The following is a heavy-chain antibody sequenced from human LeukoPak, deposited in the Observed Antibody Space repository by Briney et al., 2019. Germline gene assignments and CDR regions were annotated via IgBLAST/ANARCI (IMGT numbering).Heavy chain of an antibody. CDR1: GGSFSGYY. CDR2: INHSGST. CDR3: ARGHRIVGAKRGGTFDI. D-gene: IGHD1-26*01. Sequence: SETLSLTCAVYGGSFSGYYWSWIRQPPGKGLEWIGKINHSGSTNYNPSLKSRVTISVDTSKNRFSLKLSSVPAAATAVYYCARGHRIVGAKRGGTFDIWGQGTMVTVSS. V-gene: IGHV4-34*01. J-gene: IGHJ3*02.